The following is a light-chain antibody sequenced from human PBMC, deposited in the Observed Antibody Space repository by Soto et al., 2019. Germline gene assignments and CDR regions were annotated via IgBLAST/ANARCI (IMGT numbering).Light chain of an antibody. CDR2: GAS. J-gene: IGKJ4*01. V-gene: IGKV3-20*01. CDR3: QQYGSSPPLT. CDR1: QTVSSNF. Sequence: IVLPQSPGTLSLSPGERATLSCRASQTVSSNFLAWYQEKPGQGPRLLIYGASTRATGIPDRFSGSGSGTDFTLTISRLEPEDFAVYYCQQYGSSPPLTFGGGTKVDNK.